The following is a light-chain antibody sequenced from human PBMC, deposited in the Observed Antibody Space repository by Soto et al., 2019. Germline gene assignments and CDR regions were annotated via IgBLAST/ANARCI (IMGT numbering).Light chain of an antibody. CDR2: DVS. J-gene: IGLJ1*01. CDR1: SSDVGGYNY. V-gene: IGLV2-14*01. CDR3: SSYTSSSTLV. Sequence: SALTQPASVTGSPGQSMTISCTGTSSDVGGYNYVSWYQQYPGKAPKLMIYDVSYRPSGVSNRLSGSRSGNTASLTISGLQAADEADYYCSSYTSSSTLVFGTGTKVTVL.